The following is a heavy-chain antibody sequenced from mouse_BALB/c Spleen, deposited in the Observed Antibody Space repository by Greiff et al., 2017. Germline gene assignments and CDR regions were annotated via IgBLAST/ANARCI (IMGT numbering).Heavy chain of an antibody. V-gene: IGHV5-4*02. CDR2: ISDGGSYT. J-gene: IGHJ3*01. CDR1: GFTFSDYY. D-gene: IGHD2-14*01. Sequence: EVHLVESGGGLVKPGGSLKLYCAASGFTFSDYYMYWVRQTPEKRLEWVATISDGGSYTYYPDSVKGRFTISRDNAKNNLYLQMSSLKSEDTAMYYCAREGYRSFAYWGQGTLVTVSA. CDR3: AREGYRSFAY.